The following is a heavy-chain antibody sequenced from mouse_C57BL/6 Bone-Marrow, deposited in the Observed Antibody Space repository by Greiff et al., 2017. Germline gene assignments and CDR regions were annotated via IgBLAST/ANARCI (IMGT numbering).Heavy chain of an antibody. CDR1: GYTFTSYW. V-gene: IGHV1-64*01. CDR3: RHAYFDY. CDR2: IHPNSGST. Sequence: QVQLQQSGAELVKPGASVKLSCKASGYTFTSYWMHWVKQRPGHGLEWIGRIHPNSGSTNYNEKFKNKATLTVDKSSSTAYLQLSSLTSEDAAVYYCRHAYFDYWGQGTTLTVSS. J-gene: IGHJ2*01.